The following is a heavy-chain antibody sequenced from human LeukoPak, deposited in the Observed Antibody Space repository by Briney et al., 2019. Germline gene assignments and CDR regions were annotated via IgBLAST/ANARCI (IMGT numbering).Heavy chain of an antibody. Sequence: SETLSLTCAVYGGSFSGYYWSWIRQPPGKGLEWIGEINHSGSTNYNPSLKSRVTISVDTSKNQFSLKLSSVTAADTAVYYCARVGVAVAYGWFDPWGQGTLVTVSS. CDR2: INHSGST. J-gene: IGHJ5*02. V-gene: IGHV4-34*01. CDR1: GGSFSGYY. CDR3: ARVGVAVAYGWFDP. D-gene: IGHD6-19*01.